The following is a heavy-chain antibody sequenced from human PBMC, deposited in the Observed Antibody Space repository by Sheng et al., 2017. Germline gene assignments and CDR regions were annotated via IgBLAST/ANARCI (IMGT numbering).Heavy chain of an antibody. Sequence: QVQLVESGGGVVQPGRSLRLSCAASGFTFSSYGMHWVRQAPGKGLEWVAVISYDGSNKYYADSVKGRFTISRDNSKNTLYLQMNSLRAEDTAVYYCAKDLFRYCSSTSCRTLDYWGQGTLVTVSS. V-gene: IGHV3-30*18. CDR3: AKDLFRYCSSTSCRTLDY. CDR1: GFTFSSYG. J-gene: IGHJ4*02. CDR2: ISYDGSNK. D-gene: IGHD2-2*01.